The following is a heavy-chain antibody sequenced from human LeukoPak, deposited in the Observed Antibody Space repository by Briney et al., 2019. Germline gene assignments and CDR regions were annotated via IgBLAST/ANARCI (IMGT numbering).Heavy chain of an antibody. CDR1: A. CDR2: ISYDGSNK. CDR3: ARDAEDYYYGMDV. J-gene: IGHJ6*02. V-gene: IGHV3-30-3*01. Sequence: AMXWXRXXPXXXXEXVPVISYDGSNKYYADSVKGRFTISRDNSKNTLYLQMNSLRAEDTAVYYCARDAEDYYYGMDVWGQGTTVTVSS.